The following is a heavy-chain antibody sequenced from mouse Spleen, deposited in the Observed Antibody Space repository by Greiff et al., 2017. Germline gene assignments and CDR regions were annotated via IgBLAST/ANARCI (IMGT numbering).Heavy chain of an antibody. CDR2: IWSGGST. CDR3: ARKGDVQGFAY. Sequence: QVQLQQSGPGLVQPSQSLSITCTVSGFSLTSYGVHWVRQSPGKGLEWLGVIWSGGSTDYNAAFISRLSISKDNSKSQVFFKMNSLQADDTAIYYCARKGDVQGFAYWGQGTLVTVSA. CDR1: GFSLTSYG. V-gene: IGHV2-2*01. J-gene: IGHJ3*01. D-gene: IGHD3-3*01.